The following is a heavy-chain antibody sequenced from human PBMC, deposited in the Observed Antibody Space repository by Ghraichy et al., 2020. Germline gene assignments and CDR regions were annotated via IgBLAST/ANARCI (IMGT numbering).Heavy chain of an antibody. CDR1: GFTFSSYS. V-gene: IGHV3-48*02. CDR2: ISSSSSTI. D-gene: IGHD1-26*01. Sequence: GGSLRLSCAASGFTFSSYSMNWVRQAPGKGLEWVSYISSSSSTIYYADSVKGRFTISRDNAKNSLYLQMNSLRDEDTAVYYCARDRSRGIVGATFPDNEDAFDIWGQGTMVTVSS. J-gene: IGHJ3*02. CDR3: ARDRSRGIVGATFPDNEDAFDI.